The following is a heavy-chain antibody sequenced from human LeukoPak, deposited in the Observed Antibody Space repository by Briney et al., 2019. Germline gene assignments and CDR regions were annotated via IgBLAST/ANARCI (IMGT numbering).Heavy chain of an antibody. V-gene: IGHV3-33*01. Sequence: PGGSLRLSCAASGFTFGSYGMHWVRQAPGKGLEWVAVIWYDGSNKYYADSVKGRFTISRDNSKNTLYLQMNSLRAEDTAVYYCARDYGGNGRGFDYWGQGTLVTVSS. D-gene: IGHD4-23*01. CDR3: ARDYGGNGRGFDY. J-gene: IGHJ4*02. CDR1: GFTFGSYG. CDR2: IWYDGSNK.